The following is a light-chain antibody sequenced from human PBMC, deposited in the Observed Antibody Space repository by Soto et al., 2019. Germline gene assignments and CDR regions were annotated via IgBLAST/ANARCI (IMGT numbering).Light chain of an antibody. CDR2: DVS. Sequence: QSALTQPASVSGSPGQSITISCSGTSSDVGGYNFVSWYQQHPGKAPKLMIYDVSNRPSGVSNRFSGSKSGKTASLTISGLQAEDEADYYCSSYTSSSTRVFGTGTKVTV. CDR1: SSDVGGYNF. CDR3: SSYTSSSTRV. J-gene: IGLJ1*01. V-gene: IGLV2-14*01.